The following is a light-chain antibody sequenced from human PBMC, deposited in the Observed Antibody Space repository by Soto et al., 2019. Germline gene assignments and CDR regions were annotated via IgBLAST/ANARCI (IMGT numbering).Light chain of an antibody. V-gene: IGLV8-61*01. J-gene: IGLJ3*02. CDR2: STN. Sequence: QTVVTQEPSFSVSPGGTVTLTCGLSSGSVSTSSHPTWYQQTPGQAPRTLIYSTNTRSSGVPDRFSGSILENKAALTITGAQADDESDYYCVLYMGSGISVFGGGTQLTVL. CDR1: SGSVSTSSH. CDR3: VLYMGSGISV.